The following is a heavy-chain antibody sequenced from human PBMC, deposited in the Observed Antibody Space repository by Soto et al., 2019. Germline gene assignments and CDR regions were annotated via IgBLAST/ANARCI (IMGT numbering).Heavy chain of an antibody. CDR2: MNPNGGNT. V-gene: IGHV1-8*01. J-gene: IGHJ4*02. CDR3: ARSPRNCGFDY. D-gene: IGHD7-27*01. CDR1: GYTFTSYD. Sequence: QVQLMQSGTEVQEPGASVRVSCKASGYTFTSYDINWVRQATGQGFEWMGWMNPNGGNTGYAQKFPGRVTMTRDTSITTAYLELSSLRSEDTAVYYCARSPRNCGFDYWGLGTLVTVSS.